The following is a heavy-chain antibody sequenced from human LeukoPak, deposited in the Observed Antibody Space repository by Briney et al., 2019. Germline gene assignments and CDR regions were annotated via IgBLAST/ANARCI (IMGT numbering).Heavy chain of an antibody. D-gene: IGHD3-10*01. CDR1: GFTFSIYA. J-gene: IGHJ6*02. CDR3: ARALFAGAFYGMDV. V-gene: IGHV3-23*01. CDR2: ITAGGTTT. Sequence: GGSLRLSCAASGFTFSIYAMSWVRQTPGKGLEWGSSITAGGTTTYYEDSVKGRFTISRDNSKSTLYLQMNSLRAEDTAVYYCARALFAGAFYGMDVWGQGTTVTVSS.